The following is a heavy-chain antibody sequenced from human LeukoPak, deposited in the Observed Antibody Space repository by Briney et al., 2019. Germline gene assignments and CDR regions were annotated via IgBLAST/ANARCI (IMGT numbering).Heavy chain of an antibody. CDR2: ISSSGSTI. CDR1: GLTFNKAW. D-gene: IGHD2/OR15-2a*01. Sequence: PGGSLRLSCAASGLTFNKAWMNWVRQAPGKGLEWVSYISSSGSTIYYADSVKGRFTISRDNAKNSLYLQMNSLRAEDTALYYCARVGGSNYYYYMDVWGKGTTATVSS. J-gene: IGHJ6*03. CDR3: ARVGGSNYYYYMDV. V-gene: IGHV3-48*04.